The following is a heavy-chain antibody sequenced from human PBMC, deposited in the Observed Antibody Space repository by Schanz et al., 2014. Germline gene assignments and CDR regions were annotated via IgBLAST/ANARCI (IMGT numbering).Heavy chain of an antibody. V-gene: IGHV1-2*02. J-gene: IGHJ3*02. CDR2: INPNSGGT. CDR1: GYTFPSYG. CDR3: ARDYYDILTGYPYDTFDI. D-gene: IGHD3-9*01. Sequence: QVQLVQSGSEVKKPGASVKVSCKASGYTFPSYGISWVRQAPGQGLEWMGRINPNSGGTNYAQKFQGRVTMTRDTSISTAYMELRRLRSDDTAVYYCARDYYDILTGYPYDTFDIWGQGTMVTVSS.